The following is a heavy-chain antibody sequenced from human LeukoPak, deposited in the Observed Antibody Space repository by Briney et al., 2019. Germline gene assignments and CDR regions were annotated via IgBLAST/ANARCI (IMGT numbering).Heavy chain of an antibody. CDR2: ISYDGSNK. Sequence: GGSLRLSCAASGFTFSSYAMHWVRQAPGRGLEWVAVISYDGSNKYYADSVKGRFTISRDNSKNTLYLQMNSLRAEDTAVYYCARDSSGDYWGQGTLVTVSS. D-gene: IGHD3-22*01. V-gene: IGHV3-30-3*01. CDR3: ARDSSGDY. J-gene: IGHJ4*02. CDR1: GFTFSSYA.